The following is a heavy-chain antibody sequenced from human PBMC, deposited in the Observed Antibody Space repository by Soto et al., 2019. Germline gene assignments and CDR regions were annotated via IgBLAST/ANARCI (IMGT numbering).Heavy chain of an antibody. J-gene: IGHJ4*02. Sequence: QVQLQQWGAGLLKPSETLSLTCAVYGGSFSGYYWSWIRQPPGKGLEWIGEINHSGSTNYNPSLNSRVTISVDTSKNQFTLKLSSVTAADKAVYYCARRGVSVYSSSWYCDYWGQGTLVTVSS. CDR3: ARRGVSVYSSSWYCDY. D-gene: IGHD6-13*01. CDR2: INHSGST. V-gene: IGHV4-34*01. CDR1: GGSFSGYY.